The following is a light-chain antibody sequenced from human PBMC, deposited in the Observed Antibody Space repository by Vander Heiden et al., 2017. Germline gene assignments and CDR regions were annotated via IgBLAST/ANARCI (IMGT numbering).Light chain of an antibody. J-gene: IGKJ4*01. V-gene: IGKV3-11*01. CDR1: QSISSY. Sequence: ELVLPHSPASLSVSTGDRATLSCGASQSISSYLSWYQQKPGKAPRLLIYDASNLDSGVPARFSGSGSGTDFTLTISSLQPEDFATYYCQQRCTWPVAFGGGTKVEIK. CDR3: QQRCTWPVA. CDR2: DAS.